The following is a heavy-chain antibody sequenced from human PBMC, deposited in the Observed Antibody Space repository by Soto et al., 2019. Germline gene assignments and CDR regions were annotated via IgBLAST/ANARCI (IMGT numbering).Heavy chain of an antibody. CDR3: ASIRYCSDGSCPYYFDY. CDR1: GGTFSSYT. CDR2: IIPILGIA. V-gene: IGHV1-69*02. J-gene: IGHJ4*02. Sequence: GASVNVSCKASGGTFSSYTISWVRQAPGQGLEWMGRIIPILGIANYAQKFQGRVTITADKSTSTAYMELSSLRSEDTAVYYCASIRYCSDGSCPYYFDYWGQGTLVTVSS. D-gene: IGHD2-15*01.